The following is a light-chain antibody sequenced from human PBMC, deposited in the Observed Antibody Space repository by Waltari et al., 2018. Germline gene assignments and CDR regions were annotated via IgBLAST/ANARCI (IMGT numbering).Light chain of an antibody. CDR3: ATWDDSLGGAI. J-gene: IGLJ1*01. CDR1: SSNTGSNS. Sequence: QTLLLQPPPVSATPGQRVTISCSASSSNTGSNSVHWYQHHPGPAPKLLIYRNDQRPSGVPDRFSGSKSGTSASLAISGLRSEDEADFYCATWDDSLGGAIFGPGTKVTVL. CDR2: RND. V-gene: IGLV1-47*01.